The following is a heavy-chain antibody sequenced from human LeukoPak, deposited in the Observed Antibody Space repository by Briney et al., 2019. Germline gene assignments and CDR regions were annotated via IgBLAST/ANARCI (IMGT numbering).Heavy chain of an antibody. CDR2: IYYSGST. CDR1: GGSISSYY. CDR3: ARSGPQAFDI. J-gene: IGHJ3*02. Sequence: SGPGLVKPSETLSLTCTVSGGSISSYYWSWIRQTPGKGLEWIGYIYYSGSTNYNPSLKSRVTISVDTSKNQFSPKLSSVTAADTAVYYCARSGPQAFDIRGQGTMVTVSS. V-gene: IGHV4-59*01.